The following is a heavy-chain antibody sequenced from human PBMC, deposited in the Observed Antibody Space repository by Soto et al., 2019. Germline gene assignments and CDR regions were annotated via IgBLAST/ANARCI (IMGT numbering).Heavy chain of an antibody. CDR2: INPSGGST. D-gene: IGHD2-15*01. V-gene: IGHV1-46*01. J-gene: IGHJ5*02. Sequence: ASVKVSCKASGCTFTSYYMHWVRQAPGQGLEWMGIINPSGGSTSYAQKFQGRVTMTRDTSTSTAYMELSSLRSDDTAVYYCATYCSGGSCYSEIDWFDPWGQGTLVTVSS. CDR3: ATYCSGGSCYSEIDWFDP. CDR1: GCTFTSYY.